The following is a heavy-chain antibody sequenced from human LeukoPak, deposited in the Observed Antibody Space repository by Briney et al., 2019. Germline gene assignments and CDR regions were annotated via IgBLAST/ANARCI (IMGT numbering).Heavy chain of an antibody. V-gene: IGHV4-39*07. J-gene: IGHJ4*02. D-gene: IGHD2-15*01. CDR2: IYYSGST. CDR1: GGSISSSSYY. CDR3: ARESAGYCSGGSCYSMIDY. Sequence: SETLSLTCTVSGGSISSSSYYWGWIRQPPGKGLEWIGSIYYSGSTYYNPSLKSRVTISVDTSKNQFSLKLSSVTAADTAVYYCARESAGYCSGGSCYSMIDYWGQGTLVTVSS.